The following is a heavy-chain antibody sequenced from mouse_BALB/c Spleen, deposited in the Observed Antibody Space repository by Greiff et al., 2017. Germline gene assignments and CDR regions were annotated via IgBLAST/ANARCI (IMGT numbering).Heavy chain of an antibody. J-gene: IGHJ4*01. CDR1: GYSITSGYY. D-gene: IGHD1-1*01. CDR2: ISYDGSN. Sequence: ESGPGLVKPSQSLSLTCSVTGYSITSGYYWNWIRQFPGNKLEWMGYISYDGSNNYNPSLKNRISITRDTSKNQFFLKLNSVTTEDTATYYCASRSTAYYAMDYWGQGTSVTVSS. V-gene: IGHV3-6*02. CDR3: ASRSTAYYAMDY.